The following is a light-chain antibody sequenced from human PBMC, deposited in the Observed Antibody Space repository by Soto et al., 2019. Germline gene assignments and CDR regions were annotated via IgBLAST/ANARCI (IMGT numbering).Light chain of an antibody. V-gene: IGKV3-15*01. CDR2: DAS. J-gene: IGKJ4*01. CDR3: QQCRNWPLT. Sequence: EIVMTQSPATLSVSPGEGATLSCKASQNVYNNLAWYQQRPGQPPRLLIYDASTRATGISARFSGSGYGTEVPLTISSLQSEDFAVYFCQQCRNWPLTFGGGTKVEIK. CDR1: QNVYNN.